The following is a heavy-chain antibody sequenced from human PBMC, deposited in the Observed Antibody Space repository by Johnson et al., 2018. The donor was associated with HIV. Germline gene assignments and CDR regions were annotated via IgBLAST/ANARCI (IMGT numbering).Heavy chain of an antibody. Sequence: QVQLVESGGGVVRPGRSLRLSCVVSGFTFSNYPMHWVRQAPGKGLEWVAVISFDGSNKYYADSVKGRFSISRDNAKNSLYLQMNSLRAEDTAVYYCAREWLYDALDIWGQGTMVTVSS. CDR1: GFTFSNYP. CDR3: AREWLYDALDI. V-gene: IGHV3-30*04. J-gene: IGHJ3*02. CDR2: ISFDGSNK. D-gene: IGHD3-22*01.